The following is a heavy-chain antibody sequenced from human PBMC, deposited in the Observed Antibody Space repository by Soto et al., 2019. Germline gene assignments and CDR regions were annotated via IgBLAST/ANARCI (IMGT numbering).Heavy chain of an antibody. D-gene: IGHD1-26*01. Sequence: QVQLVESGGDMVQPGRSLRVSCAASGFTFSNYAMHWVRQAPGKGLEWVAVIKHDGNSKYYADSVKGRFTVTRDNFKDTLSLQMNSLRAEDTAVYYCAKDRSGSYTFDYWGQGTLVTVSS. CDR3: AKDRSGSYTFDY. CDR2: IKHDGNSK. CDR1: GFTFSNYA. V-gene: IGHV3-30-3*01. J-gene: IGHJ4*02.